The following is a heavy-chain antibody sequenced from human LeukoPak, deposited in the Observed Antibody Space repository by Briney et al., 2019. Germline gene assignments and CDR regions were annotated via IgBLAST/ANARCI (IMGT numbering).Heavy chain of an antibody. J-gene: IGHJ4*02. CDR3: AREYSSSWSVFDY. Sequence: PGGSLRLSCIASGFNMSDYWMSWVRQAPGKGLEWVANIKQDGSEIYSGDSLKGRFTISRDNAKNSLYLQMNSLRAEDTAVYYCAREYSSSWSVFDYWGQGTLVTVSS. D-gene: IGHD6-13*01. CDR1: GFNMSDYW. V-gene: IGHV3-7*01. CDR2: IKQDGSEI.